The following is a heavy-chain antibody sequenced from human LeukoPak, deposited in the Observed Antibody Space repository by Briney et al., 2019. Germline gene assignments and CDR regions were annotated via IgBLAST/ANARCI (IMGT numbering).Heavy chain of an antibody. CDR1: GFTFSSYG. V-gene: IGHV3-33*08. CDR3: ARAANYGSGSPPFDY. J-gene: IGHJ4*02. Sequence: QPGGSLRLSCAASGFTFSSYGMHWVRQAPGKGLEWVAVIWYDGSNKYYADSVKGRFTISRDNSKNTLYLQMNSLRAEDTAVYYCARAANYGSGSPPFDYWGQGTLVTVSS. CDR2: IWYDGSNK. D-gene: IGHD3-10*01.